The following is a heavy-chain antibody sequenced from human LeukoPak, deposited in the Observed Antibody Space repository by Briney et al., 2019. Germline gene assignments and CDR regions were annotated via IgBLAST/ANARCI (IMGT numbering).Heavy chain of an antibody. CDR1: GGSISSGRYY. CDR3: ARDGSLSGSYFDY. V-gene: IGHV4-39*07. D-gene: IGHD1-26*01. Sequence: SETLSLTCNVSGGSISSGRYYWSWIRQPAGKGLEWIATIYYSGSTYYNPSLKSRVTISVDTSKNEFSLKLSSVTAADTAVYYCARDGSLSGSYFDYWGQGTLVTVSS. J-gene: IGHJ4*02. CDR2: IYYSGST.